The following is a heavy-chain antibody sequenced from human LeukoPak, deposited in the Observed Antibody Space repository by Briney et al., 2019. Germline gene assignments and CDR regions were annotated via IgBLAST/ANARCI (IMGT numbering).Heavy chain of an antibody. CDR3: ARLAGTDAFDI. V-gene: IGHV3-21*04. D-gene: IGHD6-19*01. CDR1: GFTFSSYS. CDR2: ISSSSSYI. J-gene: IGHJ3*02. Sequence: PGGSLRLSCAASGFTFSSYSMNWVRQAPGKGLEWVSSISSSSSYIYYADSVKGRFTISRDNSKNTLYLQMNSLRAEDTAVYYCARLAGTDAFDIWGQGTMVTVSS.